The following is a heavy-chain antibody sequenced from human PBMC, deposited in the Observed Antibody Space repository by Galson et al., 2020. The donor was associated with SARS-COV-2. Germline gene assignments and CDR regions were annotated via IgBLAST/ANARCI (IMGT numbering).Heavy chain of an antibody. V-gene: IGHV3-33*06. CDR1: GFTFSSYG. J-gene: IGHJ1*01. Sequence: GGSLRLSCAASGFTFSSYGMHWVRQAPGKGLEWVAVIWYDGSNTYYADSVKGRFTISRDNSKNTLYLQMNSLRAEDTAVYYCAKGSKDFWSGYYSWYFQHWGQGTLVTVSS. CDR2: IWYDGSNT. CDR3: AKGSKDFWSGYYSWYFQH. D-gene: IGHD3-3*01.